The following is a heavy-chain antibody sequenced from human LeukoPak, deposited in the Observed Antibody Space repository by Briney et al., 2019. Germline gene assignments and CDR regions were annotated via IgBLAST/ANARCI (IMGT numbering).Heavy chain of an antibody. V-gene: IGHV4/OR15-8*02. CDR2: IYHSGGGNT. J-gene: IGHJ4*02. Sequence: SETLSLTCAVSGGSISSSNWWIWLRQPPGKGLEWIGEIYHSGGGNTNYNPSLKSRATISIDNAKNQFSLKVRSVTAADTAVYFCARDNPRTTGYSSGSSFDFWGQGTLVTVSS. CDR1: GGSISSSNW. CDR3: ARDNPRTTGYSSGSSFDF. D-gene: IGHD6-19*01.